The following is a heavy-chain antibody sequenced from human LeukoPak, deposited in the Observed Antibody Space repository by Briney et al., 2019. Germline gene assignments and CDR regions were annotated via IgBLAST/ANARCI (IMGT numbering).Heavy chain of an antibody. Sequence: GGSLRLSCVGSGFSFSSFAMSWVRQAPGKGLEWVSTVSGRGAYTYYADSVKGRFTVSRDDSKSMHFLQMNSLRPEDTALYFCAKRITVSAGYYLDSWGQGTLVTVSS. D-gene: IGHD2-8*01. CDR2: VSGRGAYT. J-gene: IGHJ4*02. CDR1: GFSFSSFA. V-gene: IGHV3-23*01. CDR3: AKRITVSAGYYLDS.